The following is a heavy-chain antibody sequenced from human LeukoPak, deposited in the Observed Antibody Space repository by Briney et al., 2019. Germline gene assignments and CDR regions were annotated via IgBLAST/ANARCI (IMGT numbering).Heavy chain of an antibody. CDR1: GFTFSSYE. D-gene: IGHD5-18*01. V-gene: IGHV3-48*03. CDR3: ARDAGNTAFDY. J-gene: IGHJ4*02. CDR2: ISSSGSII. Sequence: GGSLRLSCAASGFTFSSYEMNWVRQAPGKRLECVSYISSSGSIIYVDSVKGRFTISRDNAKTSLYPQMNSLRAEDTAVYYCARDAGNTAFDYWGQGTLVTVSS.